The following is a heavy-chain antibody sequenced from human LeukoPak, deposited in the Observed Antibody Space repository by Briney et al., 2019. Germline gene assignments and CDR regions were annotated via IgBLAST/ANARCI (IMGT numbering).Heavy chain of an antibody. Sequence: QPGRSLRLSCAASGFTFSSYGMHWVRQAPGKGLEWVAVISYDGSSKYYADSVKGRFTISRDNSKNTLYLQMNSLRAEDTAVYYCAKDRDWSGWYFDYWGQGTLVTVSS. V-gene: IGHV3-30*18. CDR2: ISYDGSSK. CDR3: AKDRDWSGWYFDY. D-gene: IGHD6-19*01. J-gene: IGHJ4*02. CDR1: GFTFSSYG.